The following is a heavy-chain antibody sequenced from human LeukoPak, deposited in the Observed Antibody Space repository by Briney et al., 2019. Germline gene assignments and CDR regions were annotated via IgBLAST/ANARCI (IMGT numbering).Heavy chain of an antibody. CDR3: ARPTYYDYVWGSYRYTRAFDI. Sequence: PSETLSLTCAVYGGSFSGYYWSWIRQPPGKGLEWIGEINHSGSTNYNPSLKSRVTISVDTSKNQFSLKLSSVTAADTAVYYCARPTYYDYVWGSYRYTRAFDIWGQGTMVTVSS. J-gene: IGHJ3*02. D-gene: IGHD3-16*02. CDR1: GGSFSGYY. CDR2: INHSGST. V-gene: IGHV4-34*01.